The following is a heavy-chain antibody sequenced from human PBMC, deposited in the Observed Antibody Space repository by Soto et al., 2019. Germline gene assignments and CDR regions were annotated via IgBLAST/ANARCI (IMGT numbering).Heavy chain of an antibody. D-gene: IGHD3-10*01. V-gene: IGHV3-53*01. Sequence: EVQLVESGGGLIQPGGSLRLSCAVSGFTVSNNYMSWVRQAPGKGLEGVSVIYSGGYTAYGDSVKGRFTISRDNSKNTLHLQVNAGGPGDTAVYSGANPRGGGGDWGQGTLVTVSS. CDR1: GFTVSNNY. CDR2: IYSGGYT. J-gene: IGHJ4*02. CDR3: ANPRGGGGD.